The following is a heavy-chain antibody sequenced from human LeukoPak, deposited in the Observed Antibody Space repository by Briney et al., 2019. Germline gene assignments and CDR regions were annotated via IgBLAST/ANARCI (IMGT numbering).Heavy chain of an antibody. Sequence: SETLSLTCAVYGGPFSGYYWSWIRQPPGKGLEWIGEINHSGSTNYNPSLKSRVTISVDTSKNQFSLKLSSVTAADTAVYYCASGYSYGWSAFDYWGQGTLVTVSS. V-gene: IGHV4-34*01. CDR1: GGPFSGYY. CDR2: INHSGST. D-gene: IGHD5-18*01. J-gene: IGHJ4*02. CDR3: ASGYSYGWSAFDY.